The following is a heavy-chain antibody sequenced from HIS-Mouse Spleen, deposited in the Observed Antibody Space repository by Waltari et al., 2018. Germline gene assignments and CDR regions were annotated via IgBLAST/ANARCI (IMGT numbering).Heavy chain of an antibody. CDR3: ARGTAYSSSWYDY. J-gene: IGHJ4*02. CDR1: GGSFSGYY. CDR2: INHSGST. D-gene: IGHD6-13*01. Sequence: QVQLQQWGAGLLKPSETLSLTCAVYGGSFSGYYWSWIRQPPGKGLEWIGEINHSGSTTYNPSLKSRVTISVDTSKNQFSLKLSSVTAADTAVYYCARGTAYSSSWYDYWGQGTLVTVSS. V-gene: IGHV4-34*01.